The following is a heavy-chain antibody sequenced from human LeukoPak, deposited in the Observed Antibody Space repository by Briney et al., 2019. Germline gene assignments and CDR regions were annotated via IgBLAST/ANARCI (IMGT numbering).Heavy chain of an antibody. CDR3: ARVAQIAAATGPFQFYYYYYMDV. CDR1: GYSISSDYY. J-gene: IGHJ6*03. D-gene: IGHD6-13*01. V-gene: IGHV4-38-2*02. CDR2: IYHSGST. Sequence: SETLSLTCTVSGYSISSDYYWGWIRQPPGKGLEWIGSIYHSGSTYYNPSLKSRVTISVDTSKSQFSLKLSSVTAAATAVYYCARVAQIAAATGPFQFYYYYYMDVWGKGTTVTVSS.